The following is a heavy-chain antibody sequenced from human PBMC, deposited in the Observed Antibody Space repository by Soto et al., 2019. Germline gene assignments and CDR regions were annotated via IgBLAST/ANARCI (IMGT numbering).Heavy chain of an antibody. CDR2: ISSSSSYT. CDR1: GFTFSDYY. D-gene: IGHD4-17*01. Sequence: GGSLRLSCAASGFTFSDYYMSWIRQAPGKGLEWVSYISSSSSYTNYADSVKGRFTISRDNAKNSLYLQMNSLRAEDTAVYYCARSYGGNSGSRKTISNWGQGTLVTVSS. V-gene: IGHV3-11*06. CDR3: ARSYGGNSGSRKTISN. J-gene: IGHJ4*02.